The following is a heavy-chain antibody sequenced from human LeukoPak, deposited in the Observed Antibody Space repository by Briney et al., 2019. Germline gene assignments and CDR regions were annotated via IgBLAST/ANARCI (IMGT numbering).Heavy chain of an antibody. V-gene: IGHV3-66*03. CDR2: IYVSGTT. D-gene: IGHD3-22*01. J-gene: IGHJ3*01. CDR3: AREGYSSGYAGAFDV. Sequence: GGSLRLSCAASGFTVRDGYMSWVRQAPGKRLEWLAFIYVSGTTFYAASVKGRFTISRDNSKNTLYLQMNSLRIEDTALYYCAREGYSSGYAGAFDVWGQGTMVTVSS. CDR1: GFTVRDGY.